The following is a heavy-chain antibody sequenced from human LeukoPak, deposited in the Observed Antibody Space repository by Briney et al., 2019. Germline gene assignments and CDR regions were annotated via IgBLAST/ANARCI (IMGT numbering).Heavy chain of an antibody. CDR1: GYTFTGYY. J-gene: IGHJ4*02. CDR3: ARGGPSRGTGFYYFDY. D-gene: IGHD6-19*01. CDR2: INPNSGGT. V-gene: IGHV1-2*02. Sequence: GASVKVSCKASGYTFTGYYMHWVRQAPGQGLEWMGWINPNSGGTNYAQKFQGRVTMTRDTSISTVYLELTSLRSDDTALFYCARGGPSRGTGFYYFDYWGQGTLITVSS.